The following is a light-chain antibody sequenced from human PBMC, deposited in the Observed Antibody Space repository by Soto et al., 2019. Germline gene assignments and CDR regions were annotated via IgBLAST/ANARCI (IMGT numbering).Light chain of an antibody. Sequence: EIVMKQSPATLSVSPGERATLSCRASQSVSSNLAWYQQKPGQAPRLLIYGASTRATGIPARFSGSGSGTEFTLTISSLQSEDFAVYYCQQYNNWPPGTFGQGTKLEIK. CDR3: QQYNNWPPGT. CDR2: GAS. V-gene: IGKV3-15*01. J-gene: IGKJ2*01. CDR1: QSVSSN.